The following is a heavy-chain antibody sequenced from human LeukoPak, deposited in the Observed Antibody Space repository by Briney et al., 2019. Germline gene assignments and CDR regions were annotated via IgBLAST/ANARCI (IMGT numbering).Heavy chain of an antibody. CDR2: INPNSGGT. CDR1: GYTFTGYY. Sequence: GASVKVSCKASGYTFTGYYMHWVRQAPGQGLEWMGWINPNSGGTNYAQKFQGRVTMTRDTSISTAYMELSRLRSDDTAVYYCARRYCSSTSCPPYYYYMDVWGKGTTVTVSS. D-gene: IGHD2-2*01. J-gene: IGHJ6*03. V-gene: IGHV1-2*02. CDR3: ARRYCSSTSCPPYYYYMDV.